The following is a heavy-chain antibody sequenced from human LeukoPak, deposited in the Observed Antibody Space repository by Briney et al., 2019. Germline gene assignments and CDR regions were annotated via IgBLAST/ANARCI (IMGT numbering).Heavy chain of an antibody. V-gene: IGHV4-34*01. CDR2: INHRGGT. D-gene: IGHD3-22*01. Sequence: SSETLSLTCGVYGGSFSGYYWSWIRQPPGMGLEWIGEINHRGGTGYKPSLKSRVTMSVDTSKNVFSVKLTYVTAADTAVYYCARAYYYDSSAAIDYWGQGILVTVSS. J-gene: IGHJ4*02. CDR1: GGSFSGYY. CDR3: ARAYYYDSSAAIDY.